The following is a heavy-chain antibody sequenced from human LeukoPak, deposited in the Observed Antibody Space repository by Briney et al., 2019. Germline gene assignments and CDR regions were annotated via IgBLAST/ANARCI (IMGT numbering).Heavy chain of an antibody. V-gene: IGHV3-33*05. Sequence: GGSLRLSCAAAGFTFSNHGIHWVRQAPGKGLEWVALILYDGSNKEYAESVKGRFTISRDNYKNTLYLQMQSLRDEDRAVYYCERDQGTSATAPKRKGRFDPWGQGNLVTVSS. J-gene: IGHJ5*02. CDR3: ERDQGTSATAPKRKGRFDP. CDR1: GFTFSNHG. CDR2: ILYDGSNK. D-gene: IGHD6-13*01.